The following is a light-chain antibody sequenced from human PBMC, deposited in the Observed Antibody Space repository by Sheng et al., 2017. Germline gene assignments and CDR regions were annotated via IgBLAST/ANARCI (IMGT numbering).Light chain of an antibody. J-gene: IGKJ1*01. Sequence: DIQMTQSPSTLSASVGDRVTITCRASQSVSTYLAWYQQKPGKAPKLLIYSASTLESGVPSRFSGSGAGTYFTLTISSLQSEDFATYYCLQHKSYPWTFGQGTKVEIK. CDR3: LQHKSYPWT. CDR1: QSVSTY. V-gene: IGKV1-5*01. CDR2: SAS.